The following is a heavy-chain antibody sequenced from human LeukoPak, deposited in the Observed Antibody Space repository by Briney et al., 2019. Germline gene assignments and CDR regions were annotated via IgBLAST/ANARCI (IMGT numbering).Heavy chain of an antibody. CDR1: GGSISDNY. Sequence: PSETLSFTCSGSGGSISDNYWSRMRQPPGKELEWIGYVYYSENTKYNPSLESRVTISLDTSKNQFSLRLNSVTTADTAVYFCTRRVAITGMLKAYFDLWGQGILVTVSS. D-gene: IGHD1-20*01. CDR3: TRRVAITGMLKAYFDL. V-gene: IGHV4-59*08. J-gene: IGHJ4*02. CDR2: VYYSENT.